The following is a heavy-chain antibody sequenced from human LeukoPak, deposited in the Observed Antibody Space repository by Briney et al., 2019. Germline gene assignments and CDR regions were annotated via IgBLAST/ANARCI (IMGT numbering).Heavy chain of an antibody. J-gene: IGHJ1*01. CDR3: AGMENSSGWYERYFQH. CDR1: GGSISSSSYY. CDR2: IYYSGST. Sequence: SETLSLTCTVSGGSISSSSYYWGWIRQPPGKGLEWIGSIYYSGSTYYNPSLKSRVTISVDTSKNQFSLKLSSVTAADTAVYYCAGMENSSGWYERYFQHWGQGTLVTVSS. V-gene: IGHV4-39*07. D-gene: IGHD6-19*01.